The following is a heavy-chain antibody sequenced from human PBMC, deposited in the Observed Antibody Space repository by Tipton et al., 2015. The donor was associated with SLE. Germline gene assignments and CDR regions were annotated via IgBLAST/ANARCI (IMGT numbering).Heavy chain of an antibody. D-gene: IGHD3-22*01. Sequence: SLRLSCVTSGFMFSRYGTSWVRKAPGKGLEWVSAISASGDKTFYADSVKGRFTISRDNSRNTLNLQMNSLRADDTAVYYCGKDQFAGLLPVAYWGQGTRVTDSS. CDR2: ISASGDKT. V-gene: IGHV3-23*01. J-gene: IGHJ4*02. CDR1: GFMFSRYG. CDR3: GKDQFAGLLPVAY.